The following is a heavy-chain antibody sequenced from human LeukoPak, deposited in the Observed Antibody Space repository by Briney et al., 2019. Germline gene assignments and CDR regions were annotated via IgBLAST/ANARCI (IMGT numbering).Heavy chain of an antibody. CDR2: ITSSGSKT. J-gene: IGHJ4*02. CDR1: GFTFSSYA. D-gene: IGHD1-26*01. Sequence: GGSLRLSCAASGFTFSSYAMSWVRQAPGKGLEWVSAITSSGSKTYYADSVKGRFSISRDNSKNTLSLQMHSLRAEDTAIYYCAKGREWELPLDYWGQGTLVIVSS. V-gene: IGHV3-23*05. CDR3: AKGREWELPLDY.